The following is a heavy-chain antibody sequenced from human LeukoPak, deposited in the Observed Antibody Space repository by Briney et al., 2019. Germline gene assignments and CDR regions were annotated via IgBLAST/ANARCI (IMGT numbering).Heavy chain of an antibody. CDR3: AKGRSSWSAFDY. J-gene: IGHJ4*02. CDR2: INSDGSST. CDR1: GFTFSSYW. D-gene: IGHD6-13*01. V-gene: IGHV3-74*03. Sequence: GGSLRLSCVASGFTFSSYWMHWVRQAPGKGLVWVSRINSDGSSTKCADSVKGRFTISRDNAKNTLYLQMNSLRAEDTAVYYCAKGRSSWSAFDYWGQGTLVTVSS.